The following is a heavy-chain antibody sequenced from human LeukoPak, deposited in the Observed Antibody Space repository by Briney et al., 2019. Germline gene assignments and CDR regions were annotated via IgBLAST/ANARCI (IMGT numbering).Heavy chain of an antibody. CDR3: AKDIVRIVVVVAATPGYYYGMDV. J-gene: IGHJ6*02. D-gene: IGHD2-15*01. Sequence: GGSLRLSCAASGFTFSRYGMHWVRQAPGKGLEWVAVISYDGSNKYYADSVKGRFTISRDNSKNTLYLQMNSLRAEDTAVYYCAKDIVRIVVVVAATPGYYYGMDVWGQGTTVTVSS. CDR2: ISYDGSNK. CDR1: GFTFSRYG. V-gene: IGHV3-30*18.